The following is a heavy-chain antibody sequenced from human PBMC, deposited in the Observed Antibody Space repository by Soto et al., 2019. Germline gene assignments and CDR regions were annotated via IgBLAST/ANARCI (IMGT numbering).Heavy chain of an antibody. Sequence: EVQLLESGGGFVQPGGSLRLSCAASGFTFSNYAMSWVRQAPGKWLEWVSAITAYGDSTHYADSVKGRFTISRDAPKNTLYLQMCSLRAEDTAVDSCAKDPMWYASDWYPPPGFDQWGQGTLVTVS. J-gene: IGHJ5*02. CDR3: AKDPMWYASDWYPPPGFDQ. V-gene: IGHV3-23*01. CDR2: ITAYGDST. CDR1: GFTFSNYA. D-gene: IGHD6-19*01.